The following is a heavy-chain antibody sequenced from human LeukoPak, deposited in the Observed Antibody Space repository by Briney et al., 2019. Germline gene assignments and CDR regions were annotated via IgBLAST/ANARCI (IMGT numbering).Heavy chain of an antibody. Sequence: SETLSLTCTVSGGSISSSSYYWSWIRQPPGKGLEWIGYIYYSGSTNYNPSLKSRVTISVDTSKNQFSLKLSSVTAADTAVYYCAREYYYDSSGYSDSYYFDYWGQGTLVTVSS. CDR2: IYYSGST. CDR1: GGSISSSSYY. D-gene: IGHD3-22*01. CDR3: AREYYYDSSGYSDSYYFDY. V-gene: IGHV4-61*01. J-gene: IGHJ4*02.